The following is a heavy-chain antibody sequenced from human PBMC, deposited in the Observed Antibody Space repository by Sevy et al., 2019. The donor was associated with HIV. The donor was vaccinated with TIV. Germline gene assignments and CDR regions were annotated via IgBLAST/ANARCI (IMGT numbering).Heavy chain of an antibody. CDR1: GDSVSRNSAT. D-gene: IGHD2-2*01. V-gene: IGHV6-1*01. J-gene: IGHJ3*02. CDR3: ARHQNAFDI. CDR2: TYYRSKWYD. Sequence: SQTLSLTCVISGDSVSRNSATWNWIRQSPSRGLEWLGRTYYRSKWYDDHAVSVKSRITMNPDTYKNQFSLQLNFVTPEDTGVYYCARHQNAFDIWGQGTLVTVSS.